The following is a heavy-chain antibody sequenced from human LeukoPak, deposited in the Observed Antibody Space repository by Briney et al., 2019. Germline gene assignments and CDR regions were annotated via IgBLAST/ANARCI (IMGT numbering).Heavy chain of an antibody. D-gene: IGHD3-22*01. CDR3: AKASSGYYSAILG. CDR2: INWNSNNI. J-gene: IGHJ4*02. V-gene: IGHV3-9*01. CDR1: GFTFDDYA. Sequence: GGSLRLSCAASGFTFDDYAMHWVRQAPGKGLEWVSGINWNSNNIDYADSVKGRFTISRDNAKNSLYLQMNSLRAEDTALYYCAKASSGYYSAILGWGQGALVTVSS.